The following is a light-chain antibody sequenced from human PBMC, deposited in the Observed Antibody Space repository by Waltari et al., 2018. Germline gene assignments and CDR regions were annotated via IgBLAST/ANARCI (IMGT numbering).Light chain of an antibody. CDR2: GAS. Sequence: DIQMTPSPSSLSASVGDRVTISCRASQSISFSLNWYQQKLGQAPSLLIYGASSLQFGVPSKFSGSGSGTDFTLTISGLQPDDIATYYCQQSYTTPLTFGGGTKVEIK. CDR1: QSISFS. CDR3: QQSYTTPLT. V-gene: IGKV1-39*01. J-gene: IGKJ4*01.